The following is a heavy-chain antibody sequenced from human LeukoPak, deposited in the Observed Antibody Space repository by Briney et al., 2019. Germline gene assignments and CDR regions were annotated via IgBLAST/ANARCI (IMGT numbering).Heavy chain of an antibody. V-gene: IGHV3-15*01. J-gene: IGHJ4*02. D-gene: IGHD3-22*01. Sequence: GGSLRLSCGASGFTFTTAWMSWVRQAPGEGLEWVARIKSDGAGDYSSPVKGRLTISKDYSKNTLYLQMNSLNVEDTAAYYCVIDDYYDYSGAREADYFDYWGQGTLVTVSS. CDR2: IKSDGAG. CDR3: VIDDYYDYSGAREADYFDY. CDR1: GFTFTTAW.